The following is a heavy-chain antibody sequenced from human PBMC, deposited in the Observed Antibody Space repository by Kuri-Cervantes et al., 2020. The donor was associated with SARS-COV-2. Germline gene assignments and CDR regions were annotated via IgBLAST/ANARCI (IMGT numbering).Heavy chain of an antibody. CDR2: IYHSGST. V-gene: IGHV4-38-2*01. D-gene: IGHD2-2*01. CDR3: ARRDLSSTSINNWFDP. Sequence: GSLRLSCAVYGGSFSGYYWGWIRQPPGKGLEWIGSIYHSGSTYYNPFLKSRVTISVDTSKNQFSLKLSSVTAADTAVYYCARRDLSSTSINNWFDPWGQGTLVTVSS. CDR1: GGSFSGYY. J-gene: IGHJ5*02.